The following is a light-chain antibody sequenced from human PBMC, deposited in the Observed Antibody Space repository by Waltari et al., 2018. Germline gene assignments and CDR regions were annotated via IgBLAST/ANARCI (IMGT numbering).Light chain of an antibody. J-gene: IGLJ3*02. CDR2: AND. CDR1: SSNLAKSL. CDR3: ASWDYSLSAWV. V-gene: IGLV1-51*01. Sequence: QSMLTQPPSLSAAPGQMATISCSGSSSNLAKSLVSWYPQLPGTAPKLLIYANDNGLSGIPDRFSGSRSGTSATLAITGLQTGDEADYFCASWDYSLSAWVFGGGTNLTVL.